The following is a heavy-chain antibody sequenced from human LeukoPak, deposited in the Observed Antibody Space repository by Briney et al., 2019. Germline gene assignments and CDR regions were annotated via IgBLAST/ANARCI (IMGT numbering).Heavy chain of an antibody. D-gene: IGHD3-10*01. CDR1: GLTFSSYA. CDR3: AKVRSTMVRGVLDS. CDR2: ISASSDST. Sequence: PGGSLRLSCAASGLTFSSYAMSWVRQAPGKGLEWVSGISASSDSTYYADSVKGRFTISRDNSKNTLYLHMNSLRAEDTAVYHCAKVRSTMVRGVLDSWGQGTLVTVSS. V-gene: IGHV3-23*01. J-gene: IGHJ4*02.